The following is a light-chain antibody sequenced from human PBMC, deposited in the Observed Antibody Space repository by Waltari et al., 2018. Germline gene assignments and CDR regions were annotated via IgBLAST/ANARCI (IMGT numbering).Light chain of an antibody. CDR1: EGIGSY. Sequence: AIRMTQSPSSLSASTGDRATITCRANEGIGSYLAWYQQKPGKAPKLLIYGASTLQSEVPSRFGGSGSGTDFTLTINGLQSEDSATYYCQQYYGYPLTFGGGTKVEIK. V-gene: IGKV1-8*01. J-gene: IGKJ4*01. CDR2: GAS. CDR3: QQYYGYPLT.